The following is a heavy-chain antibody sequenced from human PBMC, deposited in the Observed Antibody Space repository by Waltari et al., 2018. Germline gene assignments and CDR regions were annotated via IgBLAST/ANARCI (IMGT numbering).Heavy chain of an antibody. J-gene: IGHJ4*02. Sequence: EVQLVESGGGLAHPGGSLTLSCVGPGFTLRNYWLTWVRQAPGKGLEWVATMNKDGSERYYVDSVRGRFIISKDDAKNSLSLEMNILAVEDTAIYYCARDSPDKHWKFFGNDHWSQGTLVNVSP. D-gene: IGHD1-1*01. CDR2: MNKDGSER. V-gene: IGHV3-7*01. CDR3: ARDSPDKHWKFFGNDH. CDR1: GFTLRNYW.